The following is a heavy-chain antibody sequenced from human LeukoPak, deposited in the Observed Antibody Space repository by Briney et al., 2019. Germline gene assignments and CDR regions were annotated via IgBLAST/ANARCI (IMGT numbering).Heavy chain of an antibody. J-gene: IGHJ4*02. Sequence: GASVKVSCKASGYTXIDHYLHWVRQAPGQGLERMGWINPNSGGTNYAQNFQGRVTMTRDTSISTAYMELRRLRSDDTAVYYCARWQLGISGFDYWGQGTLVTVSS. CDR2: INPNSGGT. V-gene: IGHV1-2*02. D-gene: IGHD7-27*01. CDR3: ARWQLGISGFDY. CDR1: GYTXIDHY.